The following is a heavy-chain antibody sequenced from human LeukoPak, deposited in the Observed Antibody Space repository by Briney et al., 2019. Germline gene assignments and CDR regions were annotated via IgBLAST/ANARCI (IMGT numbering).Heavy chain of an antibody. V-gene: IGHV3-30-3*01. J-gene: IGHJ4*02. CDR1: GFTFSNYA. CDR2: ISYDGSNK. Sequence: PGGSLRLSCAASGFTFSNYAMHWVRQAPGKGLEWVAIISYDGSNKYYAAFVKGRFTIYRDNSKNTLYLQMNSLRAEDTAVYYCAKDGSYYFDYWGQGTLVTVSS. CDR3: AKDGSYYFDY.